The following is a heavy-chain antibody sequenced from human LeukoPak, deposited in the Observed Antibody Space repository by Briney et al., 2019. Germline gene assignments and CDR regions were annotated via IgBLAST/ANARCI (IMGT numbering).Heavy chain of an antibody. CDR1: GGSISSGGYY. CDR3: ARDDYGDYALDY. D-gene: IGHD4-17*01. J-gene: IGHJ4*02. Sequence: SETLSLTCTVSGGSISSGGYYWSWIRQHPGKGLEWIGYIYYSGSTHYNPSLKSRVTISVDTSKNQFSLKLSSVTAADTAVYYCARDDYGDYALDYWGQGTLVTVSS. CDR2: IYYSGST. V-gene: IGHV4-31*03.